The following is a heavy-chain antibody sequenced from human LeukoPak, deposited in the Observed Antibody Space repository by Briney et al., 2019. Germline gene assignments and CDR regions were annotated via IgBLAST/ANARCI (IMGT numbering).Heavy chain of an antibody. Sequence: GGSLRLSCAASEFSVGSNYMTWVRQAPGKGLEWVSLIYSGGSTYYADSVKGRFTISRDNSKNTLYLQMNSLRAEDTAVYYCAKDLTASITIFGVVIRERTYYYYMDVWGKGTTVTVSS. J-gene: IGHJ6*03. CDR2: IYSGGST. CDR1: EFSVGSNY. CDR3: AKDLTASITIFGVVIRERTYYYYMDV. V-gene: IGHV3-66*01. D-gene: IGHD3-3*01.